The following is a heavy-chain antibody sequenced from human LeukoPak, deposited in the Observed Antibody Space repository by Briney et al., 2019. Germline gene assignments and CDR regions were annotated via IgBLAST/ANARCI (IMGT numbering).Heavy chain of an antibody. V-gene: IGHV1-46*01. CDR1: GFTFSSYG. CDR3: ARGPRATYNWFDP. Sequence: GGSLRLSCAASGFTFSSYGMHWVRQAPGQGLEWMGIINPSGGSTSYAQKFQGRVTMTRDTSTSTVYMELSSLRSEDTAVYYCARGPRATYNWFDPWGQGTLVTVSS. J-gene: IGHJ5*02. CDR2: INPSGGST.